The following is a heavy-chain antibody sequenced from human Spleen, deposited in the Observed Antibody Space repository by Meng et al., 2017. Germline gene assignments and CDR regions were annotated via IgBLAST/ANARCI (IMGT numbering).Heavy chain of an antibody. Sequence: LSLTCAASGFTFSSYAMSWVRQAPGKGLEWVSGFSGSGDSTYYADSVKGRFTIPRDNSKNTLYLQMDILRAEDTAVYYCAKNRNNYGYFYYFDYWGQGTLVTVSS. J-gene: IGHJ4*02. V-gene: IGHV3-23*01. D-gene: IGHD5-18*01. CDR3: AKNRNNYGYFYYFDY. CDR1: GFTFSSYA. CDR2: FSGSGDST.